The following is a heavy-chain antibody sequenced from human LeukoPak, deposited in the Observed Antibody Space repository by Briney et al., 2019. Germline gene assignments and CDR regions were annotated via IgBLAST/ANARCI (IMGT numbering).Heavy chain of an antibody. CDR3: ATSPPSYYSPHNWFDP. D-gene: IGHD1-26*01. V-gene: IGHV1-2*02. CDR2: INPNSGGT. J-gene: IGHJ5*02. CDR1: GYTFTGYY. Sequence: ASVKVSCKASGYTFTGYYMHWVRQAPGQGLEWMGWINPNSGGTNYAQKFQGRVTMTRDTSISTAYMELSRLRSDDTAVYYCATSPPSYYSPHNWFDPRGQGTLVTVSS.